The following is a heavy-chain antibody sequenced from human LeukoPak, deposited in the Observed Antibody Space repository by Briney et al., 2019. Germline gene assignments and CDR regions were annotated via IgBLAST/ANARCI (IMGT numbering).Heavy chain of an antibody. Sequence: PSETLSLICTVSGDSVSSGDYCWSWLRQPGWKGLPWIGRMSRSGSTKYHSSLKSRVTLSVDTAKNQFSLKLSSVTAADTAVYFCARGPYSYDSSGAFDTWGQGTMVTVSS. CDR1: GDSVSSGDYC. V-gene: IGHV4-61*02. J-gene: IGHJ3*02. CDR2: MSRSGST. CDR3: ARGPYSYDSSGAFDT. D-gene: IGHD3-22*01.